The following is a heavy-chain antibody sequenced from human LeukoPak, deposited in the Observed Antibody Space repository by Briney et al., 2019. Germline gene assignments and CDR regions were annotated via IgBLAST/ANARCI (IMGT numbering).Heavy chain of an antibody. J-gene: IGHJ6*03. Sequence: GGSLRLSCAASGFTFDDHGMSWVRQAPGKGLEWVSGIKWDGGRTGYADSVKGRFTISRDNAKNSLYLQMNSLRAEDTAVYYCAIGGAYYYMDVWGKGTTVTVSS. CDR1: GFTFDDHG. CDR3: AIGGAYYYMDV. CDR2: IKWDGGRT. D-gene: IGHD3-3*01. V-gene: IGHV3-20*04.